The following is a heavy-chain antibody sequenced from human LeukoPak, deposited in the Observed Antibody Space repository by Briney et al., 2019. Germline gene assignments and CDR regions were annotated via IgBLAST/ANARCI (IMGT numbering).Heavy chain of an antibody. Sequence: GGSLRLSCAASGFTFSSYAMSWVRQAPGKGLEWVSVIYSGGSTYYADSVKGRFTISRDNSKNTLYLQMNSLRAEDTAVYYCARVTAGIAVAGIFDYWAREPWSPSPQ. CDR1: GFTFSSYA. CDR3: ARVTAGIAVAGIFDY. D-gene: IGHD6-19*01. V-gene: IGHV3-53*01. CDR2: IYSGGST. J-gene: IGHJ4*02.